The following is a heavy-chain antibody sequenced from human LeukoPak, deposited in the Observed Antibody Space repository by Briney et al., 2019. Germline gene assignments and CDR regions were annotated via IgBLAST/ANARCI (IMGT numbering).Heavy chain of an antibody. V-gene: IGHV3-30*18. CDR2: ISYDGSNK. D-gene: IGHD3-10*02. J-gene: IGHJ3*02. CDR3: AKDRESMVRDGAFDI. CDR1: GFAFSTFW. Sequence: GGSLRLSCAASGFAFSTFWMNWVRQAPGKGLEWVAVISYDGSNKYYADSVKGRFTISRDNSKNTLYLQMNSLRAEDTAVYYCAKDRESMVRDGAFDIWGQGTMVSVSS.